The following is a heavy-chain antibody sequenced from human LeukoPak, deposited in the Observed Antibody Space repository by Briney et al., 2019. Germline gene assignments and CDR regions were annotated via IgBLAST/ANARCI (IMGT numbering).Heavy chain of an antibody. CDR2: ISGSGGST. CDR3: AKGGIGTYYYDSSGYTLEH. V-gene: IGHV3-23*01. D-gene: IGHD3-22*01. J-gene: IGHJ4*02. Sequence: GGSLRLSCAASGFTFSSYAMSWVRQAPGKGLEWVSAISGSGGSTYYADSVKGRFTISRDNSKNTLYLQMNSLRAEDTAVYYCAKGGIGTYYYDSSGYTLEHWGQGTLVTVSS. CDR1: GFTFSSYA.